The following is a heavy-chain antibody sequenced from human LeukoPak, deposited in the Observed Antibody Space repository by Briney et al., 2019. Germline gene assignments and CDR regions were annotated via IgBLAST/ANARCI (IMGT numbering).Heavy chain of an antibody. V-gene: IGHV4-59*01. CDR1: GGSISNKY. CDR3: ARGGWNKFDY. CDR2: IYYSGST. D-gene: IGHD3-22*01. Sequence: SETLSLTCTVSGGSISNKYWSWIRQPPGKGLEWIGYIYYSGSTNYNPSLKSRVTILVDTSKNQFSLKLSSVTAADTAVYYCARGGWNKFDYWGQGTLVTVSS. J-gene: IGHJ4*02.